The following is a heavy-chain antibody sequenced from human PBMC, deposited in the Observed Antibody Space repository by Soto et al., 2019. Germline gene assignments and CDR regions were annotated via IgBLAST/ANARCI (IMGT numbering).Heavy chain of an antibody. CDR1: GFTLSDHH. CDR3: TRGSQAYGGRRNDY. V-gene: IGHV3-72*01. D-gene: IGHD2-21*01. CDR2: SRNKANSHTT. Sequence: GGSLRLSCVASGFTLSDHHMDWVRQAPGKGLEWVGRSRNKANSHTTEYAASVKGRFTISRDDSKNSLYLQMNSLKTEDTAVYYCTRGSQAYGGRRNDYWGQGTLVTVSS. J-gene: IGHJ4*02.